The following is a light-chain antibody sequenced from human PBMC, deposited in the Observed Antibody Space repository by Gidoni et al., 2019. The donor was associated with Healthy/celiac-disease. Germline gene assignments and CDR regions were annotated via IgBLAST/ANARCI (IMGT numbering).Light chain of an antibody. CDR1: QSVSSSY. J-gene: IGKJ5*01. CDR3: QQYGSSPPIT. V-gene: IGKV3-20*01. Sequence: IVLTQTLCTLSLSPAERATLSCRASQSVSSSYLAWYQQKPGQAPRLLIYGASSRATGIPDRFSGSGSGTDFTITISRLEPEDFAVYYCQQYGSSPPITFGQGTQLEIK. CDR2: GAS.